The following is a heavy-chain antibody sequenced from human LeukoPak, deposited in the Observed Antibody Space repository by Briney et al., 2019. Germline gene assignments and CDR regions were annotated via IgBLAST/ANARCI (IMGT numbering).Heavy chain of an antibody. CDR2: IWYDGSNK. J-gene: IGHJ4*02. D-gene: IGHD5-12*01. Sequence: GGSLRLSCAASGFAFSSYGMHWVRQAPGKGLEWVAVIWYDGSNKYYADSVKGRFTISRDNSKNTLFLQMNSLRAEDTAVYYCAKGGLMGYSGYDLVDYWGQGTLVTVSS. CDR1: GFAFSSYG. CDR3: AKGGLMGYSGYDLVDY. V-gene: IGHV3-30*02.